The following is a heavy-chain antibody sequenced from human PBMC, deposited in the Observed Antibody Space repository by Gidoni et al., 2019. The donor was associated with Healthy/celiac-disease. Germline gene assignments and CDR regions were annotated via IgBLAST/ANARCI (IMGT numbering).Heavy chain of an antibody. Sequence: QVQLQQWGAGLLKPSETLSLTCAVYGGSFSGYYWSWIRQPPGKGLEWIGEINHSGSTNYNPSLKSRVTISVDTSKNQFSLKLSSVTAADTAVYYCARGVAGTPLWYYYYGMDVWGQGTTVTVSS. V-gene: IGHV4-34*01. J-gene: IGHJ6*02. CDR2: INHSGST. D-gene: IGHD6-19*01. CDR3: ARGVAGTPLWYYYYGMDV. CDR1: GGSFSGYY.